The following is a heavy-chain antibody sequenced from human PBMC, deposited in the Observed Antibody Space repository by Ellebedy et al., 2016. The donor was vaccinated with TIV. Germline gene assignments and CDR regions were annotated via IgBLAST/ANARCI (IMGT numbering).Heavy chain of an antibody. CDR1: GFIFNRYG. CDR2: IASDGGAT. CDR3: TREARWGNWYFDL. D-gene: IGHD4-23*01. Sequence: PGGSLRLSCAASGFIFNRYGIQWVRQAPGKGLEWIGVIASDGGATVYADFVRGRFTLSRDNSRHTVYLQMNSLSPDDTAVYYCTREARWGNWYFDLWGRGTLVAVST. V-gene: IGHV3-30*03. J-gene: IGHJ2*01.